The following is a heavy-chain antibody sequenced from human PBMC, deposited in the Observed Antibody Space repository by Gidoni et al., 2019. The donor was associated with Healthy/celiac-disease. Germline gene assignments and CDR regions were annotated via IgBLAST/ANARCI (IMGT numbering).Heavy chain of an antibody. CDR3: ARDEQLVSWYFDL. Sequence: QVQLVESGGGVVQPGRSLRLSCAASGFPFSSYGMHWVRQAPGKGLEWVAVIWYDGSNKYYADSVKGRFTISRDNSKNTLYLQMNSLRAEDTAVYYCARDEQLVSWYFDLWGRGTLVTVSS. V-gene: IGHV3-33*01. J-gene: IGHJ2*01. D-gene: IGHD6-13*01. CDR1: GFPFSSYG. CDR2: IWYDGSNK.